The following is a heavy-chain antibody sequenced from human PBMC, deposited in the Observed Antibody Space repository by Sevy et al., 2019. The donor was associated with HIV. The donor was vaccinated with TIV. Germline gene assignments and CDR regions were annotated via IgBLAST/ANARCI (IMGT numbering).Heavy chain of an antibody. CDR3: AKSLVVFDGFDI. Sequence: GGSLRLSCAASGFTFSSYAMSWVRQAPGKGLEWVSAMSGSGAIVYYAHSVKGRFTISRDNPKNTLYLQMSSLRAEDTALYYCAKSLVVFDGFDIWGQGTRVTVSS. CDR1: GFTFSSYA. V-gene: IGHV3-23*01. D-gene: IGHD2-8*02. J-gene: IGHJ3*02. CDR2: MSGSGAIV.